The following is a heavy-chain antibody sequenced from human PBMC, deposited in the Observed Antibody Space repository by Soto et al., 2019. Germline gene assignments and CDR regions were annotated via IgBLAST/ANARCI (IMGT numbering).Heavy chain of an antibody. CDR3: ARDGYIVVVPAAQRPYYFDY. J-gene: IGHJ4*02. CDR2: INAGNGNT. D-gene: IGHD2-2*01. Sequence: GASVKVSCKASGYTFTSYAMHWVRQAPGQRLEWMGWINAGNGNTKYSQKFQGRVTITRDTSASTAYMELSSLRSEDTAVYYCARDGYIVVVPAAQRPYYFDYWGQGTLVTGSS. V-gene: IGHV1-3*01. CDR1: GYTFTSYA.